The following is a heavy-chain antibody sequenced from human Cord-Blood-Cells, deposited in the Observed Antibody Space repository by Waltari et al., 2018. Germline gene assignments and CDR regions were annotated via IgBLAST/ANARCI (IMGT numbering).Heavy chain of an antibody. J-gene: IGHJ2*01. CDR1: GGSISSSSYY. CDR3: ARHGYCSSTSCYPWYWYFDL. Sequence: QLQLQESGPGLVKPSETLSLTCTVSGGSISSSSYYWGWIRQPPGKGLEWIGCIYYSGGTYYNPSHKRRVTISVDTAKNQFSLKLSSVTAADTAVYYCARHGYCSSTSCYPWYWYFDLWGRGTLVTVSS. CDR2: IYYSGGT. D-gene: IGHD2-2*03. V-gene: IGHV4-39*01.